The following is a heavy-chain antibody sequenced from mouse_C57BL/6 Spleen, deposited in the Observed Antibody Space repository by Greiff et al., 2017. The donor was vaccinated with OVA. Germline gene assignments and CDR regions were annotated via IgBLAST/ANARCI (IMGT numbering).Heavy chain of an antibody. Sequence: VQGVESGPGLVQPSQSLSITCTVSGFSLTSYGVHWVRQSPGKGLEWLGVIWSGGSTDYNAAFISRLSISKDNSKSQVFFKMNSLQADDTAIYYCAKTGTVTYWYFDVWGTGTTVTVSS. D-gene: IGHD4-1*01. J-gene: IGHJ1*03. CDR1: GFSLTSYG. V-gene: IGHV2-2*01. CDR3: AKTGTVTYWYFDV. CDR2: IWSGGST.